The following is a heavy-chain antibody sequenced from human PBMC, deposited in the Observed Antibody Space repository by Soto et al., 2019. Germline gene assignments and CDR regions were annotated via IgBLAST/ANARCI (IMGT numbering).Heavy chain of an antibody. CDR2: INAGNGNT. CDR1: GYTFTSYA. V-gene: IGHV1-3*01. CDR3: AREMRDSYAAYYYYYYYMDV. J-gene: IGHJ6*03. D-gene: IGHD5-18*01. Sequence: GASVKVSCKASGYTFTSYAMHWVRQAPGQRLEWMGWINAGNGNTKYSQKFQGRVTMTRDTSTSTVYMELSSLRSEDTAVYYCAREMRDSYAAYYYYYYYMDVWGKGTTVTVSS.